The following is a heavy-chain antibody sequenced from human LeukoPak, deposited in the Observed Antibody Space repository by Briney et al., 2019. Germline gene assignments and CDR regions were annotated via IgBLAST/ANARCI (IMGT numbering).Heavy chain of an antibody. CDR2: ISSSGSTI. CDR3: ARDGPYDSSGYPMGLSAPDAFDI. D-gene: IGHD3-22*01. CDR1: GFTFSSYE. V-gene: IGHV3-48*03. Sequence: GGSLRLSCAASGFTFSSYEMNWVRQAPGKGLEWVSYISSSGSTIYYADSVKGRFTISRDNAKNSLYLQMNSLRAEDTAVYYCARDGPYDSSGYPMGLSAPDAFDIWGQGTMVTVSS. J-gene: IGHJ3*02.